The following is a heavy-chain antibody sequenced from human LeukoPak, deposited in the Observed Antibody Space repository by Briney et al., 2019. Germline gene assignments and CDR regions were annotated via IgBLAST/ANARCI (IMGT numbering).Heavy chain of an antibody. CDR1: RFTASSNY. J-gene: IGHJ4*02. Sequence: GGSLRLSCAASRFTASSNYMTWVRQAAGKELEWVSVIYSGGSTYYADSVKGRFTISRDNSKNTLYLQMNSLRAEDTAVYYCATIDYWGQGTLVTVSS. CDR3: ATIDY. V-gene: IGHV3-66*01. CDR2: IYSGGST.